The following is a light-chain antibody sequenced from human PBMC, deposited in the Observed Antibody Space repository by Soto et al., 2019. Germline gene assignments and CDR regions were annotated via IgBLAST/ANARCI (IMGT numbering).Light chain of an antibody. Sequence: DIQMTQSPSTLSASVGGRVTITCRASQSISSWLAWYQQKPGKAPKLLIFDASSLESGVPSRFSGSGYGTEFTLTISSLQPGDFATYYCQHYNRYPLTFGGGTKVEIK. J-gene: IGKJ4*01. CDR2: DAS. CDR3: QHYNRYPLT. CDR1: QSISSW. V-gene: IGKV1-5*01.